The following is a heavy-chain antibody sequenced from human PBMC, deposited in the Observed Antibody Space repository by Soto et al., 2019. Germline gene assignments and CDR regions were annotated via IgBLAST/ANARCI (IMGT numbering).Heavy chain of an antibody. CDR2: IHYSGTT. Sequence: PSETLSLTCTVSGGSMRNYFWTWIRQPPGKGLEWILYIHYSGTTSFFPSYNPSLRSRVKISEDTYKKQFSLKLLSVTTADTAVYFCAAGEASSRNLDTYYLYXWGQGTLVTVSX. CDR3: AAGEASSRNLDTYYLYX. CDR1: GGSMRNYF. D-gene: IGHD6-13*01. J-gene: IGHJ4*02. V-gene: IGHV4-59*01.